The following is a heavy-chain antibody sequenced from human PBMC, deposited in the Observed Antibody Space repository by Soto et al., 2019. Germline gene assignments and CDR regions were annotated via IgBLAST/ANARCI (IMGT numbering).Heavy chain of an antibody. CDR1: GFTFSSYA. V-gene: IGHV3-23*01. CDR3: AIDNSGSHRYYFDY. J-gene: IGHJ4*02. Sequence: GGSLRLSCAASGFTFSSYAMGWVRQAPGKGLEWVSAISGSGGSTYYADSVKGRFTISRDNYKNTLYLQMNSLRAEETAVYYCAIDNSGSHRYYFDYCGQRTLVPVSS. D-gene: IGHD1-26*01. CDR2: ISGSGGST.